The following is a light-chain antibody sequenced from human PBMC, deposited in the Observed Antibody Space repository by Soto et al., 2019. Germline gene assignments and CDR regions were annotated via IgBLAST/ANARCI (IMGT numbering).Light chain of an antibody. CDR1: SGHNNYA. CDR3: QTWCTAIHDVV. V-gene: IGLV4-69*01. Sequence: QSVLTQSPSASASLGASVKLTCTLSSGHNNYAIAWHQQQPEKGPRYLLKLNTDGSHSKGDGIPDRFSGSSSGAERHLTISSLQSEDEADYYCQTWCTAIHDVVFGGGTKVTVL. CDR2: LNTDGSH. J-gene: IGLJ2*01.